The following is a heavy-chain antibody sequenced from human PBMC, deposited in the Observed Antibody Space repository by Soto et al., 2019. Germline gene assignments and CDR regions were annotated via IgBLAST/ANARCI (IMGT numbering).Heavy chain of an antibody. CDR3: ARAPKYCSSTSCYAGHIYFDY. CDR2: IYYSGST. CDR1: GGSISSGGYY. D-gene: IGHD2-2*01. J-gene: IGHJ4*02. V-gene: IGHV4-31*03. Sequence: QVQLQESGPGLVKPSQTLSLTCTVSGGSISSGGYYWSWIRQHPGKGLEWIGYIYYSGSTYYNPSLKGRVTISVDTSKNQFSLKLSSVTAADTAVYYCARAPKYCSSTSCYAGHIYFDYWGQGTLVTVSS.